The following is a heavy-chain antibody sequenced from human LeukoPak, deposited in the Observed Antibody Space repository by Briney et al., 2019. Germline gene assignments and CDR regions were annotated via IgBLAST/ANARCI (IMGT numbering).Heavy chain of an antibody. CDR1: GFTFSSYN. J-gene: IGHJ4*02. V-gene: IGHV3-21*01. CDR3: AREDDILTGFAIYDY. D-gene: IGHD3-9*01. CDR2: ISGSSPYV. Sequence: GGSLRLSCAASGFTFSSYNVNWVRQAPGKGLEWVSSISGSSPYVYYADSVKGRFTISRDNAKNTLYLQMNSLRAEDTAVYYCAREDDILTGFAIYDYWGQGTLVTVSS.